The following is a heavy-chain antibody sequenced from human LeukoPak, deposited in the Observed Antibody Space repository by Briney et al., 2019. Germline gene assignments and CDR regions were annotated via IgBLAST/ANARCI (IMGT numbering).Heavy chain of an antibody. V-gene: IGHV4-4*07. D-gene: IGHD2-21*02. CDR3: ARDRSKSGDCVGARLGSWFDP. J-gene: IGHJ5*02. CDR2: IYTSGST. Sequence: SETLSLTCTVSGGSISSYYWSWIRQPAGKGLEWIGRIYTSGSTNYNPSLKSRVTMSVDTSKNQFSLKLSSVTAADTAVYYCARDRSKSGDCVGARLGSWFDPWGQGTLVTVSS. CDR1: GGSISSYY.